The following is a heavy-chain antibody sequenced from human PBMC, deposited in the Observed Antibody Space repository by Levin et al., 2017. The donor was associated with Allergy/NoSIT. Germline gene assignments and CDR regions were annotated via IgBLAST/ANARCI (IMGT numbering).Heavy chain of an antibody. CDR3: ARPQGYYHYMDV. J-gene: IGHJ6*03. CDR2: IAVYNGDT. CDR1: GYSFTTFG. Sequence: GESLKISCKAFGYSFTTFGVSWVRQAPGQGLEWVGWIAVYNGDTKYSQQFQGRVSMTTEISTSTAYLELRSLRSDDTAIYYCARPQGYYHYMDVWGKGTTVTVS. V-gene: IGHV1-18*01.